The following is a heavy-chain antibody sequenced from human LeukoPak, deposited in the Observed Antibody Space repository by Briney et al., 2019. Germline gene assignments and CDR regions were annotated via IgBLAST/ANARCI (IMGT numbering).Heavy chain of an antibody. CDR2: IKQDGSEN. CDR1: GCTFSSYW. D-gene: IGHD5-18*01. V-gene: IGHV3-7*01. Sequence: PGGSLRLSCAASGCTFSSYWMSWVRQAPGKGLELVANIKQDGSENYYVDSVNGRFTISRDNAKNTLYLQMNSLRAEDTAVYYCARDLSGVAGYTYGRGIDYWGQGTLVTVSS. CDR3: ARDLSGVAGYTYGRGIDY. J-gene: IGHJ4*02.